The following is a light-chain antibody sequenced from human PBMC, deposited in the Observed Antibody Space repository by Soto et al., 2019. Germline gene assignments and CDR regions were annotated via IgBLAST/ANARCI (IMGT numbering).Light chain of an antibody. CDR3: AAWDDSLRGLV. CDR1: SSNIGTYF. J-gene: IGLJ2*01. V-gene: IGLV1-47*01. CDR2: RNN. Sequence: QSVLTQPPSASGTPGQRVTISCSGSSSNIGTYFVYWYQQLPGTAPKLLIYRNNQWPSGVPDRFSGSKSGTSASLAISGLRSEDEADYYCAAWDDSLRGLVFGGGTQLTVL.